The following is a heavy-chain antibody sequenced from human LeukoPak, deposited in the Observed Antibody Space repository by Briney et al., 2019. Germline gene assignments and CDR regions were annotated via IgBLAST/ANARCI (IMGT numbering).Heavy chain of an antibody. CDR3: ARGSPEWFNWFDP. CDR1: GYTFTGYY. CDR2: INPNSGGT. V-gene: IGHV1-2*02. J-gene: IGHJ5*02. Sequence: ASVKVSCKASGYTFTGYYMHWVRQAPGQGLEWMGWINPNSGGTNYAQKFQGRVTMTRGTSISTAYMELSRLRSDDTAVYYCARGSPEWFNWFDPWGQGTLVTVSS. D-gene: IGHD3-3*01.